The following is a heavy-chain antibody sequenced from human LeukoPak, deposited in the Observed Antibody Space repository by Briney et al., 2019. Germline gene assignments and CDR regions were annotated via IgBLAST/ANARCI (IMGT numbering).Heavy chain of an antibody. CDR2: IYYSGST. J-gene: IGHJ4*02. CDR3: ARGSQWDQPDY. D-gene: IGHD1-26*01. Sequence: SETLSLTCTVSGGSISSSSYYWGWIRQPPGKGLEWIGSIYYSGSTYYNPSLKSRVTISVDTSKNQFSLKLSSVTAADTAVYYCARGSQWDQPDYWGQGTLVTVSS. V-gene: IGHV4-39*07. CDR1: GGSISSSSYY.